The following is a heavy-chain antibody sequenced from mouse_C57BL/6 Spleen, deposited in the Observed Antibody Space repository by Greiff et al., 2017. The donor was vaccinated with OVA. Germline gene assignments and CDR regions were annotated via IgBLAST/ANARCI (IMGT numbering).Heavy chain of an antibody. CDR2: IDPIGGGT. Sequence: QVQLQQPGAELVKPGASVKLSCKASGYTFTSYWMHWVRQRPGRGLEWIGRIDPIGGGTKYNEKFKSKATLTVDKPSSTADMQLSSLTSEDNAVYNCARTPSANCDHYYAMDDWGQGTSVTVSS. J-gene: IGHJ4*01. V-gene: IGHV1-72*01. D-gene: IGHD4-1*01. CDR1: GYTFTSYW. CDR3: ARTPSANCDHYYAMDD.